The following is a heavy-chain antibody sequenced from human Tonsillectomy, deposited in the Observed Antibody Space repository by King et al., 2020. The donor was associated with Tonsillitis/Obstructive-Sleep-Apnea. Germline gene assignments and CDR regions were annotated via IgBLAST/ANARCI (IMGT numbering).Heavy chain of an antibody. J-gene: IGHJ4*02. CDR2: INAGTGNT. Sequence: GQLVQSGAEVKKPGASVKVSCKASGYTFTNYAMHWVRQAPGHSLEWLGWINAGTGNTKYSQNFQGRVAITRDTSASPAYMELSSLRSEDTAIYYCARDRNYFDFWGQGTLVTVSS. CDR3: ARDRNYFDF. CDR1: GYTFTNYA. V-gene: IGHV1-3*01.